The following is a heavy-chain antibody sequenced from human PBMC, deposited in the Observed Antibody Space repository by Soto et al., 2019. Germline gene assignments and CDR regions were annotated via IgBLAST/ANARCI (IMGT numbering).Heavy chain of an antibody. CDR1: GFTFGDYA. CDR3: TRDENSSGWYYYYGMDV. CDR2: IRSKAYGGTT. D-gene: IGHD6-19*01. J-gene: IGHJ6*02. Sequence: PGGSLRLSCTASGFTFGDYAMSWFRQAPGKGLEWVGFIRSKAYGGTTEYAASVKGRFTISRDDSKSIAYLQMNSLKTEDTAVYYCTRDENSSGWYYYYGMDVWGQGTTVTVS. V-gene: IGHV3-49*03.